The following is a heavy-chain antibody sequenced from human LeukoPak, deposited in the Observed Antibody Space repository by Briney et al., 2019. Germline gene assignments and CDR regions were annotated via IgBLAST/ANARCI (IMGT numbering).Heavy chain of an antibody. J-gene: IGHJ6*02. Sequence: ASVKVSCKASGYTFTSYDINWVRQATGQGLEWMGWMNPNSGNTGYAQKFQGRVTMTRNTSISTAYMELSSPRSEDTAVYYCARAEVDIVVVVAAQNGMDVWGQGTTVTVSS. D-gene: IGHD2-15*01. CDR2: MNPNSGNT. V-gene: IGHV1-8*01. CDR1: GYTFTSYD. CDR3: ARAEVDIVVVVAAQNGMDV.